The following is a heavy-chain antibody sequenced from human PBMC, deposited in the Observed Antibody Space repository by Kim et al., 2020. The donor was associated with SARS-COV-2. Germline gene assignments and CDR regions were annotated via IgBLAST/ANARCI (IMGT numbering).Heavy chain of an antibody. J-gene: IGHJ3*02. CDR1: GFTFSDSA. CDR2: IRSTANSYAT. D-gene: IGHD1-1*01. Sequence: GVSLRLSCAASGFTFSDSAIHWVRQASVKGLACVCRIRSTANSYATTYAASVGGGFSISRDDSKNTAYLQMNNLKTEDTAVYYCTSVPATTSAFAGAFDIWGRGTKVTVSS. CDR3: TSVPATTSAFAGAFDI. V-gene: IGHV3-73*01.